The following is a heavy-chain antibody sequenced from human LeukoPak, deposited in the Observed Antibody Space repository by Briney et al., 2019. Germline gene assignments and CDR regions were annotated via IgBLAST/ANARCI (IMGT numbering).Heavy chain of an antibody. V-gene: IGHV1-2*02. D-gene: IGHD6-19*01. J-gene: IGHJ4*02. Sequence: GASVKVSCKASGYTFTSYYMHWVRQAPGQGLEWMGWINPNSGGTNYAQKFQGRVTMTRDTSISTAYMELSRLRSDDTAVYYCARGLGSSGRATGNWGQGTLVTVSS. CDR2: INPNSGGT. CDR1: GYTFTSYY. CDR3: ARGLGSSGRATGN.